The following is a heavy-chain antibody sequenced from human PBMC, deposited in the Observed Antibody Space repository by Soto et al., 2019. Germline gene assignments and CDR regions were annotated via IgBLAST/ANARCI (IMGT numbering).Heavy chain of an antibody. V-gene: IGHV3-9*01. CDR2: ISWNSGSI. Sequence: EVQLVESGGGLVQPGRSLRLSCAASGFTFDDYAIDWVRQAPGKGLEWVSGISWNSGSIGYADSVKGRFTISRDNAKNSLYLQMNSLRAEDTALYYCAKSTAAGDYYFDYWGQGTLVTVSS. J-gene: IGHJ4*02. CDR1: GFTFDDYA. D-gene: IGHD6-13*01. CDR3: AKSTAAGDYYFDY.